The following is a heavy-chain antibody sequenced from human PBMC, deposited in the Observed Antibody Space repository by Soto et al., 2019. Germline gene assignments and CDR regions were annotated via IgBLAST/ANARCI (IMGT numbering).Heavy chain of an antibody. CDR3: ARDQGRFEYYYDSSGYSYRNAFDI. D-gene: IGHD3-22*01. V-gene: IGHV4-59*01. CDR1: GGSISSYY. Sequence: SETLSLTCTVSGGSISSYYWSWIRQPPGKGLEWIGYIYYSGSTNYNPSLKSRVTISVDTSKNQFSLKLSSVTAADTAVYYCARDQGRFEYYYDSSGYSYRNAFDIWGQGTMVTVSS. CDR2: IYYSGST. J-gene: IGHJ3*02.